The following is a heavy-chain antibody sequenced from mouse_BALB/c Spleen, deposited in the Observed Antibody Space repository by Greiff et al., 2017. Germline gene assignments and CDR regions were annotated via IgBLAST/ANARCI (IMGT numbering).Heavy chain of an antibody. V-gene: IGHV1-54*01. CDR2: INPGSGGT. Sequence: QVQLQQSGAELVRPGTSVKVSCKASGYAFTNYLIEWVKQRPGQGLEWIGVINPGSGGTNYNEKFKGKATLTADKSSSTAYMQLSSLTSDDYAVYFCARRYGNPYYYAMDYWGQGTSVTVSS. D-gene: IGHD2-10*02. CDR1: GYAFTNYL. CDR3: ARRYGNPYYYAMDY. J-gene: IGHJ4*01.